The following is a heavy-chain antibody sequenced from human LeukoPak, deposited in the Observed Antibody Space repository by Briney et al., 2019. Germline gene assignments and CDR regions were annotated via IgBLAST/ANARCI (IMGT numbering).Heavy chain of an antibody. CDR1: GFTVSSNY. Sequence: GGSLRLSCAASGFTVSSNYMSWVRQAPGKGLEWVSVIYSCGSTYYADSVKGRFTISRDNSKNTLYLQMNSLRAEDTAVYYCARVWRYYDSSGYYYLSAFDIWGQGTMVTVSS. CDR3: ARVWRYYDSSGYYYLSAFDI. J-gene: IGHJ3*02. V-gene: IGHV3-53*05. CDR2: IYSCGST. D-gene: IGHD3-22*01.